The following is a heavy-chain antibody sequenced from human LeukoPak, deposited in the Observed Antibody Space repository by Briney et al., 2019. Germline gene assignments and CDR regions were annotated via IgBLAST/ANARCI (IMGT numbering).Heavy chain of an antibody. CDR2: MNPNSGNT. CDR3: ARDRGSGWYEYIDY. D-gene: IGHD6-19*01. V-gene: IGHV1-8*03. J-gene: IGHJ4*02. Sequence: ASVKVSCKASGYTFTSYDINWVRQATGQGLEWMGWMNPNSGNTGYAQKFQGRVTITRNTSISTAYMELSSLRSEDTAVYYCARDRGSGWYEYIDYWGQGTLVTVSS. CDR1: GYTFTSYD.